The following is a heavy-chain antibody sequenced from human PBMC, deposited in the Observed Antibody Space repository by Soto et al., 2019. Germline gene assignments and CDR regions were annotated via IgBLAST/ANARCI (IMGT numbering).Heavy chain of an antibody. Sequence: QVQLVESGGGVVEPGRSLRLSCAASGFTFSSYAMHWVRQAPGKGLEWVAVISHDGSITYSSDSVKGRFTMSRDNSNNTLFLQMRSLRSEDTAIYDCAKDNYWESLFYYFMDLWGRGTAVTVSS. D-gene: IGHD3-16*01. CDR1: GFTFSSYA. V-gene: IGHV3-30*15. J-gene: IGHJ6*03. CDR2: ISHDGSIT. CDR3: AKDNYWESLFYYFMDL.